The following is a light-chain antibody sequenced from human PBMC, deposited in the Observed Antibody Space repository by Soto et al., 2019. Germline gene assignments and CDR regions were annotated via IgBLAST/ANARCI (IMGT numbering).Light chain of an antibody. CDR2: GNS. Sequence: QSVLTQPPSVSGAPGRRVTISCTGSSLNIGAGYDVHWYQRLPGTAPKLLIYGNSNRPSGVPDRFSGSKSGTSASLAITGLQAEDEADYYCQSYDSSLSGSYVFGTGTKVTVL. J-gene: IGLJ1*01. V-gene: IGLV1-40*01. CDR1: SLNIGAGYD. CDR3: QSYDSSLSGSYV.